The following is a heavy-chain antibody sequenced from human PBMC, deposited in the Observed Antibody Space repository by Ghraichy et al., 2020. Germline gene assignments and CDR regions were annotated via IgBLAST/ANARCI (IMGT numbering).Heavy chain of an antibody. Sequence: SGPTLVKPTQTLTLTCTFSGFSLSTGRVGVGWIRQPPGKALEWLAVIYCDDDKRYIPSLKCRLTITKDTSKNQVVLTMTNMNPVDTATYYCAHRASHWGYTWFDPWGQGTLVTVSS. J-gene: IGHJ5*02. V-gene: IGHV2-5*02. CDR1: GFSLSTGRVG. D-gene: IGHD7-27*01. CDR3: AHRASHWGYTWFDP. CDR2: IYCDDDK.